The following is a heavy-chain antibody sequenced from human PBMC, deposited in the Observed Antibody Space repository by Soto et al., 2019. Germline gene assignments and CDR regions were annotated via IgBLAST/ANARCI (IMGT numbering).Heavy chain of an antibody. CDR1: GFTFSSYS. CDR2: ISSSSSYI. CDR3: ARDQVGATMGGVY. V-gene: IGHV3-21*01. Sequence: EVQLVESGGGLVKPGGSLRLSCAASGFTFSSYSMNWVRQAPVKGLEWVSSISSSSSYIYYADSVKGRFTISRDNAKNSLYLQMNSLRAEDTAVYYCARDQVGATMGGVYWGQGTLVTVSS. J-gene: IGHJ4*02. D-gene: IGHD1-26*01.